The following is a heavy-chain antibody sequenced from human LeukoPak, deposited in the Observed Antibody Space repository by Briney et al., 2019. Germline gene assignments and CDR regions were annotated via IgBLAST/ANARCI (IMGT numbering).Heavy chain of an antibody. CDR1: GYTFTSYG. CDR2: ISAYNGNT. Sequence: ASVKVSCKASGYTFTSYGISWVRQAPGQGLEWMGWISAYNGNTNYAQKLQGRVTMTTDTSTSTAYMDLRSLRSDDTAVYYCARVTQTDYDFDYWGQGTLVTVSS. CDR3: ARVTQTDYDFDY. V-gene: IGHV1-18*01. J-gene: IGHJ4*02. D-gene: IGHD4-17*01.